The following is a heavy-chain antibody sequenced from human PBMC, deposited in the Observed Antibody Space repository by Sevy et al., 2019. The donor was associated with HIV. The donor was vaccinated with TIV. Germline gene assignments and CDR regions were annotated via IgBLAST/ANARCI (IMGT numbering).Heavy chain of an antibody. CDR1: VFTFSNYN. CDR2: ISSSSADI. Sequence: GGSLRLSCAASVFTFSNYNMNWVRQAPGEGLKWVSSISSSSADIYYTDSVKGRFTVSRDNSRKSLFLQMNGLSAEDTALYYCARDLLVGSTYVFDIWGRGTMVTVSS. V-gene: IGHV3-21*01. CDR3: ARDLLVGSTYVFDI. J-gene: IGHJ3*02. D-gene: IGHD1-26*01.